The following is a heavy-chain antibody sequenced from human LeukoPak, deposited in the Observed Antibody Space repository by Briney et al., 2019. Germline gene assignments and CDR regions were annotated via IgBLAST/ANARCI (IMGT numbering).Heavy chain of an antibody. V-gene: IGHV3-7*01. CDR3: ATQASYDFWSGLYYFDN. D-gene: IGHD3-3*01. CDR1: GFTFNTYW. J-gene: IGHJ4*02. CDR2: IKHGGSEK. Sequence: TGGSLRLSCAASGFTFNTYWITWVRQAPGKGLQWVANIKHGGSEKNYVDSVKRRFTISRDNGKKSLYLQISSLRGEETAVYYCATQASYDFWSGLYYFDNWGQGTLVGVSS.